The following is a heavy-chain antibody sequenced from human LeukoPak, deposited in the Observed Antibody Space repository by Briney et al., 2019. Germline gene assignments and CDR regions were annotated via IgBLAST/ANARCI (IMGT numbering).Heavy chain of an antibody. Sequence: PGGSLRLSCAASGFTFSSYAMHWVRQAPGKGLEWVAVISYDGSNKYYADSVKGRFTISRDNSKNTLYLQMNSLRAEDTAVYYCAKYGDDFSRSENAFDIWGQGTMVTVSS. V-gene: IGHV3-30-3*02. CDR1: GFTFSSYA. CDR2: ISYDGSNK. CDR3: AKYGDDFSRSENAFDI. D-gene: IGHD2-21*02. J-gene: IGHJ3*02.